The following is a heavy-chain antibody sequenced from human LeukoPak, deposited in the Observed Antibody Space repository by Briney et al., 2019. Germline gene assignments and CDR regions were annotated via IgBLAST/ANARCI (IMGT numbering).Heavy chain of an antibody. CDR1: GGSFSGYY. J-gene: IGHJ6*03. V-gene: IGHV4-59*01. D-gene: IGHD6-19*01. Sequence: SETLSLTCAVYGGSFSGYYWSWIRQPPGKGLEWIGYIYYSGSTNYNPSLKSRVTISVDTSKNQFSLKLSSVTAADTAVYYCARGALYSSGWRGYYYYMDVWGKGTTVTISS. CDR2: IYYSGST. CDR3: ARGALYSSGWRGYYYYMDV.